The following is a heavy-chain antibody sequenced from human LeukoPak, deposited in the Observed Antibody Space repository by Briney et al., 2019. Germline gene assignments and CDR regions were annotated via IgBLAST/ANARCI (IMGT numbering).Heavy chain of an antibody. J-gene: IGHJ3*01. CDR2: IKHDGSEK. Sequence: GGSLRLSCADSGFTFSSYWMNWVRQAPGEGLEWVANIKHDGSEKYYADFVKGRFTISRDNAKNSLYLQMDSLRAEDTAVYYCARLSAAVHLGAFDLWGQGTMVTVSS. D-gene: IGHD3-3*01. V-gene: IGHV3-7*01. CDR3: ARLSAAVHLGAFDL. CDR1: GFTFSSYW.